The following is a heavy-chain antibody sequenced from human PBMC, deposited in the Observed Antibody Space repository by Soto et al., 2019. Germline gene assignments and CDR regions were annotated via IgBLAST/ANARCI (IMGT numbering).Heavy chain of an antibody. CDR3: ARLSIAVAGGTGWFDP. J-gene: IGHJ5*02. D-gene: IGHD6-19*01. CDR1: GFTFSSYW. V-gene: IGHV3-7*03. Sequence: PGGSLRLSCAASGFTFSSYWMSWVRQAPGKGLEWVANRKQDGSEKYYVDSVKGRFTISRDNAKNSLYLQMNSLRAEDTAVYYCARLSIAVAGGTGWFDPWGQGTLVTVSS. CDR2: RKQDGSEK.